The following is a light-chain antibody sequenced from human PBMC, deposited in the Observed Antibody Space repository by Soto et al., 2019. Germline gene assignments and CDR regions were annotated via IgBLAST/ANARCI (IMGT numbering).Light chain of an antibody. CDR3: SSYTSSSTPVV. Sequence: QSALTQPASVSGSPGQSITISFTGTSSDVGGYNDVSWYQQHPGKAPKLMIYDVSNRPSGVSNRFSGSKSGNTASLTISGLQAEDEADYYCSSYTSSSTPVVFGGGTKLTVL. J-gene: IGLJ2*01. CDR2: DVS. CDR1: SSDVGGYND. V-gene: IGLV2-14*01.